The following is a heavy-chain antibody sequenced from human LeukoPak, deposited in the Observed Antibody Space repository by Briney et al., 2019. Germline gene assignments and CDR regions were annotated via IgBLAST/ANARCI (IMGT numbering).Heavy chain of an antibody. CDR3: ARDGAPAYYGSGSYDYYYYGMDV. J-gene: IGHJ6*02. Sequence: GGSLRLSCAASGFTFSSYSMNWVRQAPGKGLEWVSYISSSSSTIYYADSVKGRLTISRDNAKNSLYLQMNSLRAEDTAVYYCARDGAPAYYGSGSYDYYYYGMDVWGQGTTVTVSS. CDR2: ISSSSSTI. V-gene: IGHV3-48*01. CDR1: GFTFSSYS. D-gene: IGHD3-10*01.